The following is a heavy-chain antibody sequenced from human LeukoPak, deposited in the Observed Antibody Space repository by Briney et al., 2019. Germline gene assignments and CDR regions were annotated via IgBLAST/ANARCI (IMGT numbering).Heavy chain of an antibody. CDR3: AKGYYYDSSGYYSPRFDY. V-gene: IGHV3-30*18. J-gene: IGHJ4*02. CDR2: ISYDGSNK. Sequence: GGSLRLSCAASGFAFSSYGMHWVRQAPGKGLERVAVISYDGSNKYYADSVKGRFTISRDNSKNTLYLQMNSLRAEDTAVYYCAKGYYYDSSGYYSPRFDYWGQGTLVTVSS. D-gene: IGHD3-22*01. CDR1: GFAFSSYG.